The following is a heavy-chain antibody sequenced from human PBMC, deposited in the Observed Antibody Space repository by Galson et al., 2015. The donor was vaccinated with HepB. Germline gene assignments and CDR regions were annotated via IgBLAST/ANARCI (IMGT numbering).Heavy chain of an antibody. J-gene: IGHJ3*01. V-gene: IGHV3-30*18. Sequence: SLRLSCAASGEATGFTFSLYGMYWGRQAPGKGLEWLAVISYDGRYIYYVDSVKGRFTISRDNSKKMVYLQMNDVRDEETAVYYCAKGGYTVVIPAATEEAFDVWGQGTMVTVSS. CDR1: GEATGFTFSLYG. CDR3: AKGGYTVVIPAATEEAFDV. D-gene: IGHD2-2*01. CDR2: ISYDGRYI.